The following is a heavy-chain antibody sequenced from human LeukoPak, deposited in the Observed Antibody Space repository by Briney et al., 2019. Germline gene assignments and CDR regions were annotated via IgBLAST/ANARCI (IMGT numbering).Heavy chain of an antibody. J-gene: IGHJ4*02. V-gene: IGHV1-2*02. D-gene: IGHD6-13*01. Sequence: ASVKVSCKASGYTFTGYYMHWVRQAPGQGVEWMGWINPNSGGTNYAQKFQGRVTMTRDTSISTAYMELSRLRSDDTAVYYCARSYSSSWYRPGLDFDYWGQGTLVTVSS. CDR3: ARSYSSSWYRPGLDFDY. CDR2: INPNSGGT. CDR1: GYTFTGYY.